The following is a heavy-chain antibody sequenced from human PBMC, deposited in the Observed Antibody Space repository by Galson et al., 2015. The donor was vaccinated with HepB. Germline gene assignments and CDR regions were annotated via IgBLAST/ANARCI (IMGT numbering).Heavy chain of an antibody. D-gene: IGHD3-16*02. J-gene: IGHJ6*02. CDR2: INAGNGNT. CDR3: ARDYVRRYDYVWGSYRSMDV. Sequence: SVKVSCKASGYTFTSYAMHWVRQAPGQRLEWMGWINAGNGNTKYSQKFQGRVTITRDTSASTAYMELSSLRSEDTAVYYCARDYVRRYDYVWGSYRSMDVCGQGTTVTVSS. CDR1: GYTFTSYA. V-gene: IGHV1-3*01.